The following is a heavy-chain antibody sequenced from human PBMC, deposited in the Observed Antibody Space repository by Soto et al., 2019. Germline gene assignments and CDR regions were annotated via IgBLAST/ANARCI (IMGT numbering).Heavy chain of an antibody. CDR1: GFTFSSYA. V-gene: IGHV3-23*01. Sequence: VQLLESGGGLVQPGGSLRLSCAASGFTFSSYAMSWVRPTPGKGLEWVSAISGSGGSTNYADSGKGRFSISRDNSKNMLYLQMNSLRADDTAVYYCATDFYGMDVWGQGTTVTVSS. J-gene: IGHJ6*02. CDR3: ATDFYGMDV. CDR2: ISGSGGST.